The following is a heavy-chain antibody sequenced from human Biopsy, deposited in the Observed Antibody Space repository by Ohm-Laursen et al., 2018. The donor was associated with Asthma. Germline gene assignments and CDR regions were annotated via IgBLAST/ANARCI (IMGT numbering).Heavy chain of an antibody. CDR3: ARAVDYSHYYGIDV. Sequence: ESSVKVSCKTSGYTLNSAGITWVRQAPGQGLEWMGWISVYNGNTKVAQKLQDRVTMITDTSTSTAYMELRSLRSDDTAVYFCARAVDYSHYYGIDVWGQGITVTVS. D-gene: IGHD3-10*01. J-gene: IGHJ6*02. CDR2: ISVYNGNT. V-gene: IGHV1-18*01. CDR1: GYTLNSAG.